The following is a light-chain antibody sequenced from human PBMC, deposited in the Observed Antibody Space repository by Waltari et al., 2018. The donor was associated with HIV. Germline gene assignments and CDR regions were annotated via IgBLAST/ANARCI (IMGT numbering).Light chain of an antibody. Sequence: QSVLTQPPSASGTAGQRVTISCSGRRSNIGSNSVTWYQQVPGAAPTLLIYNNNQRPSGVPDRFSGSKSGTSASLAITGLQAEDEADYYCQSYDSSLSGRLVFGGGTKLTVL. V-gene: IGLV1-44*01. CDR3: QSYDSSLSGRLV. J-gene: IGLJ3*02. CDR2: NNN. CDR1: RSNIGSNS.